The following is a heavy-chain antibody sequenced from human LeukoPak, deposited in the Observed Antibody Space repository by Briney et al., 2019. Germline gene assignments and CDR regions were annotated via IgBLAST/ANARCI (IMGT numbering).Heavy chain of an antibody. CDR1: GFTFSSYA. J-gene: IGHJ4*02. D-gene: IGHD1-26*01. Sequence: GGSLRLSCAASGFTFSSYAMSWVRQTPGEGLEWISTINTNGGNTYYADSVKGRFTISRDNAKNSLYLQMNSLRAEDTAVYYCARDRIVGAPNFDYWGQGTLVTVSS. V-gene: IGHV3-21*01. CDR3: ARDRIVGAPNFDY. CDR2: INTNGGNT.